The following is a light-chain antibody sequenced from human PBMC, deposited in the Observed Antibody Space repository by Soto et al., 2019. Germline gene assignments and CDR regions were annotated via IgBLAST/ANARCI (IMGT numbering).Light chain of an antibody. CDR2: GAS. Sequence: PGDRVTLSCRATQSVSSSSLIWYHQKRGQAPRLLTYGASTRATRIPARFSGSGSGTDFTLTIGSLQPEDFALYYCQQDSNSWTFGQGTKVEIK. V-gene: IGKV3D-7*01. CDR3: QQDSNSWT. J-gene: IGKJ1*01. CDR1: QSVSSSS.